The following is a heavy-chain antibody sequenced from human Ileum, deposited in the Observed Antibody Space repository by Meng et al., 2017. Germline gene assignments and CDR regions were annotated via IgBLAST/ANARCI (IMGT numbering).Heavy chain of an antibody. Sequence: QVQLVQSGAAVKKPWASVKVSCKASGYTFTRYAMHWVRQAPGQRLEWMGWINTGNGDAKYSQRFQGRVTITRDTSASTVYMELSSLRSEDTTVYYCARGHQNYDILTGSYWGQGTLVTVSS. CDR3: ARGHQNYDILTGSY. CDR1: GYTFTRYA. D-gene: IGHD3-9*01. V-gene: IGHV1-3*04. J-gene: IGHJ4*02. CDR2: INTGNGDA.